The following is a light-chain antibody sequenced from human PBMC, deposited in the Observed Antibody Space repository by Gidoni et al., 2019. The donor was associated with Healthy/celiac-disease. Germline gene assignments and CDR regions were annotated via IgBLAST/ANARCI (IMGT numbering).Light chain of an antibody. Sequence: EIVMPPSPASLPVSLGERATIHCKSSQSVLYSSNNKNYLAWYQQKPRQPPKQLIYWASTRKSGVPSRFSGSRSGTDFTLTISSLQAEEVAVYYCQQYYSTPHFGQGTRLEIK. CDR2: WAS. CDR3: QQYYSTPH. J-gene: IGKJ5*01. CDR1: QSVLYSSNNKNY. V-gene: IGKV4-1*01.